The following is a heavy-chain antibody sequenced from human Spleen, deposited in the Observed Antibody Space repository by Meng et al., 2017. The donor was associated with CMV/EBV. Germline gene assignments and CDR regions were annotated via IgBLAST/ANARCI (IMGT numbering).Heavy chain of an antibody. CDR1: GFTFSSYS. J-gene: IGHJ4*02. V-gene: IGHV3-21*01. CDR3: ARVPTTVTKGDY. D-gene: IGHD4-17*01. Sequence: CAASGFTFSSYSMSWVRQAPGKGLEWVSSISSSSSYIYYADSVKGRFTISRDNAKNSLYLQMNSLRAEDTAVYYCARVPTTVTKGDYWGQGTLVTVSS. CDR2: ISSSSSYI.